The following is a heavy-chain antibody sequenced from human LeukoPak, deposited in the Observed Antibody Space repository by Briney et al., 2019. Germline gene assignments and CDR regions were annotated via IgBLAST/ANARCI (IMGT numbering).Heavy chain of an antibody. CDR3: ARHLSGVTGYTYGRGIDY. V-gene: IGHV4-39*01. J-gene: IGHJ4*02. CDR2: IYYSGST. Sequence: SETLSLTCTVSGGSISSSNYNWGWIRQPPGKGLEWIGSIYYSGSTYYNPSLKSRVTISVDTSKNQFSLKLSSVTAADTAVYYCARHLSGVTGYTYGRGIDYWGQGTLVTVSS. CDR1: GGSISSSNYN. D-gene: IGHD5-18*01.